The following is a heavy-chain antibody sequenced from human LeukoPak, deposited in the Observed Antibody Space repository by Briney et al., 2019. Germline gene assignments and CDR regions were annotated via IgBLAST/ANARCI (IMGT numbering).Heavy chain of an antibody. J-gene: IGHJ3*02. Sequence: SETLSLTCTVSGGSISSCYWSWLRQPAGKGLEGIGRIYTSGSTNYNTSLKSRVTMSVDTSKNQFSLKLSSVTAADTAVYYCVRDDFWSGYRVFDIWGQGTMVTVSS. CDR1: GGSISSCY. CDR2: IYTSGST. CDR3: VRDDFWSGYRVFDI. D-gene: IGHD3-3*01. V-gene: IGHV4-4*07.